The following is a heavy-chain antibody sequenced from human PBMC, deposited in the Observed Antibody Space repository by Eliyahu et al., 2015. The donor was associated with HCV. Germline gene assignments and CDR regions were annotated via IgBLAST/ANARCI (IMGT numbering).Heavy chain of an antibody. CDR2: INHSGSN. V-gene: IGHV4-34*01. CDR3: ARGLSIAGDRLDS. J-gene: IGHJ4*02. D-gene: IGHD6-13*01. Sequence: QVQLQQWGAGLLKPSETLSLTCAVYGGSFSGYFWNWIRQPPGKGLEWIGEINHSGSNNYNPSLKSRVTISVDRSKNQFSVKLSSVTAADTAVYYCARGLSIAGDRLDSWGQGTLVTVSS. CDR1: GGSFSGYF.